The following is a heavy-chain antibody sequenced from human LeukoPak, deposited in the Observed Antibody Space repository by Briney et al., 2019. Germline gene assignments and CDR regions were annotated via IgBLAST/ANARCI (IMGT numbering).Heavy chain of an antibody. Sequence: ASVKVSCLASGYTFTGYFMHSVRQAPGQGLEWMGWINPNSGGTNYLQKFQGRVTMTRNTSISTAYMELSRLRSDDTAVYYWARDIDSGTTPNFDYWGQGTLVTVSS. V-gene: IGHV1-2*02. CDR1: GYTFTGYF. CDR2: INPNSGGT. J-gene: IGHJ4*02. D-gene: IGHD4-11*01. CDR3: ARDIDSGTTPNFDY.